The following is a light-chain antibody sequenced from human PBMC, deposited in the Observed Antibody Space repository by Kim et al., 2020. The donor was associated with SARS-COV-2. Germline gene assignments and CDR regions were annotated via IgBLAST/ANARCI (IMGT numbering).Light chain of an antibody. CDR1: ALPKQY. CDR3: QSADGSATWV. J-gene: IGLJ3*02. Sequence: SYELTQPPSVSVSPGQTARITCSGDALPKQYAYWYQQKPGQAPVLVIYKDSERPSGIPERFSGSSSGTTVTLTISGVQAEDEADYYCQSADGSATWVFGGGTQLTVL. V-gene: IGLV3-25*03. CDR2: KDS.